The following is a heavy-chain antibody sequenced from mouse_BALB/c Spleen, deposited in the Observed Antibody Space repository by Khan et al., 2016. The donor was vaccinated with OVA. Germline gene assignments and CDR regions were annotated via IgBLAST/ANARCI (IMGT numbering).Heavy chain of an antibody. CDR2: IYPGNGYT. J-gene: IGHJ2*01. CDR1: GNIFTSYG. Sequence: EVKLLESGAELGRPGSSVKLSCKTSGNIFTSYGIKWVKQRPGQGLEWIGYIYPGNGYTAYSEKFQGKATLTSDTSSNTAYMQLRSLTSEDSAIYFCTTADYSYYFDYWGQGTTLTVSS. V-gene: IGHV1S134*01. D-gene: IGHD2-12*01. CDR3: TTADYSYYFDY.